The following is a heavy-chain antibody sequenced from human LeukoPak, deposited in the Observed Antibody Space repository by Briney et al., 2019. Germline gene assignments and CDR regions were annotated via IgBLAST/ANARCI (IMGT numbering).Heavy chain of an antibody. D-gene: IGHD6-19*01. J-gene: IGHJ4*02. CDR3: ARDPSTIAVAGTYVY. V-gene: IGHV3-21*01. CDR2: ISSSSSYI. CDR1: GFTFSSYS. Sequence: GGSLRLSCAASGFTFSSYSMNWVRQAPGKGLEWVPSISSSSSYIYYADSVKGRFTISRDNAKNSLYLQMNSLRAEDTAVYYCARDPSTIAVAGTYVYWGQGTLVTVSS.